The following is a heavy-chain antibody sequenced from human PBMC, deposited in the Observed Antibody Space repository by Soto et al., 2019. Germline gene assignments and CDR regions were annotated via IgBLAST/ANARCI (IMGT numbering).Heavy chain of an antibody. CDR3: ARDNGYYDL. J-gene: IGHJ4*02. CDR2: ISTYSGNT. V-gene: IGHV1-18*04. Sequence: ASVKVSCKTSGYTFSSYSINWVRQAPGQGLEWMAWISTYSGNTHYVERVQGRVTVTLDKSARTAFMEMRGLTSDDTAVYFCARDNGYYDLWGQGTLVTVS. CDR1: GYTFSSYS.